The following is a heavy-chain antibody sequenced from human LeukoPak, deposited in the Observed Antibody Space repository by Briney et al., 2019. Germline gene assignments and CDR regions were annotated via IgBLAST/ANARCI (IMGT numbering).Heavy chain of an antibody. CDR2: ISGSGGST. J-gene: IGHJ4*02. D-gene: IGHD3-10*01. V-gene: IGHV3-23*01. CDR1: GFTFSSYA. Sequence: GGSLRLSCAASGFTFSSYAMSWVRQAPGKGLEWVSAISGSGGSTYYADSVKGRFTISRDNSKNTLYLQMNSMRAEDTAVYYCAKKGFGELVIDYWGQGTLVTVSS. CDR3: AKKGFGELVIDY.